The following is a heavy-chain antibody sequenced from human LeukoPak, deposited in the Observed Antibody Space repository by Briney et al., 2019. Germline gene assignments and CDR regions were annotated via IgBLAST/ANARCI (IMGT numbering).Heavy chain of an antibody. CDR3: AKAMVLEWFPDAYV. V-gene: IGHV3-9*01. J-gene: IGHJ3*01. CDR2: IGSQSGII. D-gene: IGHD3-3*01. Sequence: GRSLRLSCAASGFTFDNYAMHWVRQVPGKGLEWVSGIGSQSGIIAYADSVKGRFTISRDNAKNSLYWQMNSLRVEDTALYYCAKAMVLEWFPDAYVWGQGTMVTVS. CDR1: GFTFDNYA.